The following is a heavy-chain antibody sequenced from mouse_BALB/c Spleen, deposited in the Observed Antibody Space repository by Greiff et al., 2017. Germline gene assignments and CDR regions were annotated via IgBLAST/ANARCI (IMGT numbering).Heavy chain of an antibody. Sequence: VKLVESGAELMKPGASVKISCKATGYTFSSYWIEWVKQRPGHGLEWIGEILPGSGSTNYNEKFKGKATFTADTSSNTAYMQLSSLTSEDSAVYYCARVGGIYYAMDYWGQGTSVTVSS. D-gene: IGHD2-14*01. V-gene: IGHV1-9*01. J-gene: IGHJ4*01. CDR1: GYTFSSYW. CDR2: ILPGSGST. CDR3: ARVGGIYYAMDY.